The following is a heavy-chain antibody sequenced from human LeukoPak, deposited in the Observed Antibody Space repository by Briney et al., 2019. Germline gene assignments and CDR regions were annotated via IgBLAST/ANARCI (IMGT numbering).Heavy chain of an antibody. Sequence: GGSLRLSCAASGFTVSSKHMTWVRQAPGKGLEWISVIYSGGSTYYADSVKGRFTISRDNSKNTLYLQMNSLRAEDTAVYYCASTLGFYSPYALDYWGHGTLVSVSS. CDR2: IYSGGST. D-gene: IGHD3-16*01. CDR3: ASTLGFYSPYALDY. CDR1: GFTVSSKH. J-gene: IGHJ4*01. V-gene: IGHV3-53*01.